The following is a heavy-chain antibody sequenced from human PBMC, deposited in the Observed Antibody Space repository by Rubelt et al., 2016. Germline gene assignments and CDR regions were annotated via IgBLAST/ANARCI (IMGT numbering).Heavy chain of an antibody. CDR2: ISAYNGTR. CDR3: ARPPGKGAD. D-gene: IGHD4-23*01. J-gene: IGHJ4*02. CDR1: GGTFSSYA. Sequence: QVQLVQSGAEVKKPGSSVKVSCKASGGTFSSYAISWVRQAPGQGLEWMGRISAYNGTRNYAQKVNGCVTMTNDSATSTADMELRSLRSDDTAVYYCARPPGKGADWGQGTLVTVSS. V-gene: IGHV1-18*01.